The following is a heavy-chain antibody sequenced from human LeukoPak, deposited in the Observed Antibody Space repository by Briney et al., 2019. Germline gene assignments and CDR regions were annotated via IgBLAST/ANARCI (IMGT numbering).Heavy chain of an antibody. J-gene: IGHJ4*02. CDR2: ISCNNGDT. Sequence: ASVKLSCQASGYTFTSNGITWVRQAPGQGLEWVGWISCNNGDTRYPQKLQGRVTVTTDTSTSTVYMELRGLRSDDTAVYYCARDGGTAGYSSGSDYWGQGTLVTVSS. CDR1: GYTFTSNG. D-gene: IGHD5-18*01. V-gene: IGHV1-18*01. CDR3: ARDGGTAGYSSGSDY.